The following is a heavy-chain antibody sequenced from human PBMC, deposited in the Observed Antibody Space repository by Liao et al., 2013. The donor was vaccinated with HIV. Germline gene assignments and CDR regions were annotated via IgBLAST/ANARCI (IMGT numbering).Heavy chain of an antibody. CDR1: GGSFSGYQ. CDR2: INHSGST. D-gene: IGHD1-26*01. Sequence: QVQLQQWGAGLLKPSETLSLTCAVYGGSFSGYQWSWIRQPPGKGLEWIGEINHSGSTNYNPSLKSRVIISVDTSKNQFSLKLSSVTAADTAVYYCARAYSGSYYTPSGFDYWGQGTLVTVSS. CDR3: ARAYSGSYYTPSGFDY. J-gene: IGHJ4*02. V-gene: IGHV4-34*02.